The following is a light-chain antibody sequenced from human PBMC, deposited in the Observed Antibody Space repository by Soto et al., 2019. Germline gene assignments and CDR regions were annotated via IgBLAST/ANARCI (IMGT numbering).Light chain of an antibody. CDR2: EVS. Sequence: QSALTQPASVSVSPGQSITISCTGTSSDVGGYNYVSWYQQQSGKAPKLMIHEVSNRPSGVSSRFSGSKSGNTASLTISGLQAEDEADYYCSSYTSSRAYVFGIGTKVTVL. V-gene: IGLV2-14*01. CDR3: SSYTSSRAYV. CDR1: SSDVGGYNY. J-gene: IGLJ1*01.